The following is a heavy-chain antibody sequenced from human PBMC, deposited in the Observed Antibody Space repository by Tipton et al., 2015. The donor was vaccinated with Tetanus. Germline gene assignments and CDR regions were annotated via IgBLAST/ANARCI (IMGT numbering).Heavy chain of an antibody. CDR2: IYERGNT. CDR1: GGSIRGGTFY. CDR3: ARHQSGYFTPFDY. V-gene: IGHV4-39*01. J-gene: IGHJ4*02. D-gene: IGHD3-3*01. Sequence: LRLSCTVSGGSIRGGTFYWGWIRQPPGKGLEWIGGIYERGNTYYIPSLKSRVTISVDTSKNQFSLNLNSMADADTGVYYCARHQSGYFTPFDYWGQGNLVTVSS.